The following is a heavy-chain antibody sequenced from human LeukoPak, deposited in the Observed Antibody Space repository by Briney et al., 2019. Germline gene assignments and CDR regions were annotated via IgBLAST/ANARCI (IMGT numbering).Heavy chain of an antibody. CDR3: ARDVGSSSWAPSDYYYGMDV. CDR2: TSYDGSNK. J-gene: IGHJ6*02. V-gene: IGHV3-30*04. Sequence: GGSLRLSCAASGFTFSRYAMHWVRQAPGRGLEWVAVTSYDGSNKDYADSVKGRFTISRDNSKNTLYLQMNSLRAEDTAVYYCARDVGSSSWAPSDYYYGMDVWGQGTTVTVSS. D-gene: IGHD6-13*01. CDR1: GFTFSRYA.